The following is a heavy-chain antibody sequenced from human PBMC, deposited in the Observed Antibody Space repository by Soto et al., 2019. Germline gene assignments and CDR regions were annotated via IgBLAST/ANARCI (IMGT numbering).Heavy chain of an antibody. CDR2: IYYSGST. V-gene: IGHV4-31*02. J-gene: IGHJ6*02. Sequence: SETLSLTCTVSGGSISSGGYYWSWIRQHPGKGLEWIGYIYYSGSTYYNPSLKSRVTISVDTSKNQFSLKLSSVTAADTAVYYCARDRSLSYGSVYYYYGMDVRGQGTTVTVSS. D-gene: IGHD3-10*01. CDR3: ARDRSLSYGSVYYYYGMDV. CDR1: GGSISSGGYY.